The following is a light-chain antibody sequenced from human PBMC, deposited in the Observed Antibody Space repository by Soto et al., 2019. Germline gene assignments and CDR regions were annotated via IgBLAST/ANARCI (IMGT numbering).Light chain of an antibody. J-gene: IGKJ4*01. CDR2: DAS. CDR1: HDVSMN. V-gene: IGKV1-33*01. Sequence: DIQMTQSPSSLSASEGDRVTITCQSSHDVSMNLNWFQQKPGEAPQLLIYDASNLERGVPSRFSGSGSGTDFTLTISSLQPEDVATYYCQQYNSMLSFGGGTEVEIK. CDR3: QQYNSMLS.